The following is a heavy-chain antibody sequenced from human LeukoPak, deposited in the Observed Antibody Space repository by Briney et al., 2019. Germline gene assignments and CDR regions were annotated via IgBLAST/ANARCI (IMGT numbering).Heavy chain of an antibody. CDR2: INHSGST. V-gene: IGHV4-34*01. D-gene: IGHD1-26*01. CDR3: ATATSGSYYAPFDY. CDR1: GGSFSGYY. J-gene: IGHJ4*02. Sequence: PSETLSLTCAVYGGSFSGYYWSWIRQPPGKGLEWVGEINHSGSTNYNPSLKSRVTISVDTSKNQFSLKLSSVTAADTAVYYCATATSGSYYAPFDYWGQGTLVTVSS.